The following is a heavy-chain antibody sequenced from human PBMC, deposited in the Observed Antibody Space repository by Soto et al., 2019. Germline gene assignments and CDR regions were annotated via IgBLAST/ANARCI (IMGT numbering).Heavy chain of an antibody. D-gene: IGHD2-2*01. J-gene: IGHJ5*02. Sequence: PGGSLRLSCAASGFTFSSYSMNWVRQAPGKGLEWVSSISSSSSYIYYADSVKGRFTISRDNAKNSLYLQMNSLRAEDTAVYYCARAEPIVVVPAADWFDPWGPGTFVTFSS. CDR2: ISSSSSYI. V-gene: IGHV3-21*01. CDR3: ARAEPIVVVPAADWFDP. CDR1: GFTFSSYS.